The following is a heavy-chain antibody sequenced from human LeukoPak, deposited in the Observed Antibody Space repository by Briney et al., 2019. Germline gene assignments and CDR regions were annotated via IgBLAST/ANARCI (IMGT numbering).Heavy chain of an antibody. CDR2: FDPEDGET. J-gene: IGHJ6*02. CDR1: GYTLTEMS. D-gene: IGHD2-2*01. CDR3: TTCLNGAGQPVAIYYYGMDV. V-gene: IGHV1-24*01. Sequence: ASVKVSCMVSGYTLTEMSIHWVRQAPGGALEWMGGFDPEDGETVYAPKFQSRVTMTEDTSADTAYMELSSLRSEDTAVYYCTTCLNGAGQPVAIYYYGMDVWGQGTTVTVSS.